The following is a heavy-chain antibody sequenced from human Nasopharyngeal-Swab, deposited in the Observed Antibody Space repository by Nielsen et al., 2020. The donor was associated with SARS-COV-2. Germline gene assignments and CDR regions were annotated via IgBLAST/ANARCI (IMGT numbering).Heavy chain of an antibody. Sequence: GESLKISCAASGFTFSNAWMNWVRQAPGKGLEWVGRIKSKTDGGTTDYAAPVKGRFTISRDDSKNTLYLQMNSLKTEDTAVYYCTTATLKTTYYYGSGSYYHDAFDIWGQGTMVTVSS. CDR2: IKSKTDGGTT. CDR3: TTATLKTTYYYGSGSYYHDAFDI. CDR1: GFTFSNAW. V-gene: IGHV3-15*07. J-gene: IGHJ3*02. D-gene: IGHD3-10*01.